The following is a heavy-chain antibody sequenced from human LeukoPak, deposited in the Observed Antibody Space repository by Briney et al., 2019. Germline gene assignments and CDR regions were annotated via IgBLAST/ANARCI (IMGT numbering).Heavy chain of an antibody. D-gene: IGHD3-22*01. J-gene: IGHJ6*03. Sequence: GGSLRLSCAASGFTFDDYGMSWVRQAPGKGLEWVAFIRYDGSNKYYADSVKGRFTISRDNSKNTLYLQMNSLRAEDTAVYYCAKDPKYYYDSSGYYDYYYYYMDVWGKGTTVTVSS. CDR3: AKDPKYYYDSSGYYDYYYYYMDV. CDR1: GFTFDDYG. V-gene: IGHV3-30*02. CDR2: IRYDGSNK.